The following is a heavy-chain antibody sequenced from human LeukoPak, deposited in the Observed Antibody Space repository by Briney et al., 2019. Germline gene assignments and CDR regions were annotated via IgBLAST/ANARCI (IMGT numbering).Heavy chain of an antibody. D-gene: IGHD6-6*01. Sequence: GGSLRLSCAASGFTFSSYGMHWVRQAPGKGLEWVAVIWYGGSNKYYADSVKGRFTISRDNSKNTLYLQMNSLRAEDTAVYYCAKGAQYSSSFTSTFDYWGQGTLVTVSS. J-gene: IGHJ4*02. CDR2: IWYGGSNK. CDR1: GFTFSSYG. CDR3: AKGAQYSSSFTSTFDY. V-gene: IGHV3-30*02.